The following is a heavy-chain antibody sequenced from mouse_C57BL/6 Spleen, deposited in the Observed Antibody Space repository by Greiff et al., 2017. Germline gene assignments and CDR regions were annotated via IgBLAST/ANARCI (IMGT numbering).Heavy chain of an antibody. Sequence: EVHLVESGGDLVKPGGSLKLSCAASGFTFSSYGMSWVRQTPDKRLEWVATISSGGSYTYYPDSVKGRFTISRDNAKNTLYLQMSSLKSEDTAMYYCARQGPYGNFFDYWGQGTTLTVSS. D-gene: IGHD2-1*01. CDR1: GFTFSSYG. CDR2: ISSGGSYT. V-gene: IGHV5-6*01. J-gene: IGHJ2*01. CDR3: ARQGPYGNFFDY.